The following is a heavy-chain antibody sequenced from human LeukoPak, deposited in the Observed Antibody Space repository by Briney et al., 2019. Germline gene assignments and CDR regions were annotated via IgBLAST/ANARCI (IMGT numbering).Heavy chain of an antibody. CDR1: GFTFSSYA. D-gene: IGHD1-26*01. J-gene: IGHJ4*02. V-gene: IGHV3-23*01. CDR2: ISGSGGST. Sequence: PGGSLRLSCAASGFTFSSYAMSWVRQAPGKGLEWVSAISGSGGSTYYADSVKGRFTISRDNSKNTLYLQTNSLRAEDTAVYYCAKNPYIVGATKTLDYWGQGTLVTVSS. CDR3: AKNPYIVGATKTLDY.